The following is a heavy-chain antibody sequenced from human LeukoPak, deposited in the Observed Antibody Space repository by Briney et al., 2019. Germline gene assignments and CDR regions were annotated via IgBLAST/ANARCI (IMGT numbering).Heavy chain of an antibody. CDR1: GLTFSSYS. Sequence: GGSLRLSCAASGLTFSSYSMNWVRQAPGKGLEWVSSISSSNNYIYYADSVKGRFTISRDNAKNSLYLQMNSLRAEDTAVYYCARVPHAMVRGVIITDFYFDYWGQGTLFTVSS. CDR2: ISSSNNYI. V-gene: IGHV3-21*01. CDR3: ARVPHAMVRGVIITDFYFDY. D-gene: IGHD3-10*01. J-gene: IGHJ4*02.